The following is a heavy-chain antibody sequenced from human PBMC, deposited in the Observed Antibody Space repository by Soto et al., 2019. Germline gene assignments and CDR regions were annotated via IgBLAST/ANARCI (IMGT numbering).Heavy chain of an antibody. CDR1: GGSVSSGSYY. CDR2: IYYSGST. D-gene: IGHD2-2*01. Sequence: SSETLSLTCTASGGSVSSGSYYWSWIRQPPGKGLEWIGYIYYSGSTNYNPSLKSRVTISVDTSKNQFSLKLSSVTAADTAVYYCARGYCSSTSCYHGRNWFDPWGQGTLVTVSS. J-gene: IGHJ5*02. CDR3: ARGYCSSTSCYHGRNWFDP. V-gene: IGHV4-61*01.